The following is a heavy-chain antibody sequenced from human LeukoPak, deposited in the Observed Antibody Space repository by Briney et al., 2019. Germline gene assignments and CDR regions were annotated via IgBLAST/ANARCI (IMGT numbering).Heavy chain of an antibody. D-gene: IGHD1-7*01. CDR3: ARTIITGTTFDY. J-gene: IGHJ4*02. CDR2: IYYSGST. CDR1: GGSISSSSYY. V-gene: IGHV4-39*01. Sequence: SETLSLTCTVSGGSISSSSYYRGWIRQPPGKGLEWIGSIYYSGSTYYNPSLKSRVTISVDTSKNQFSLKLSSVTAADTAVYYCARTIITGTTFDYWGQGTLVTVSS.